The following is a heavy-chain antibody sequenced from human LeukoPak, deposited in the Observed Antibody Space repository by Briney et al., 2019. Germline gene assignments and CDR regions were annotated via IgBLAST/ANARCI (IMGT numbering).Heavy chain of an antibody. V-gene: IGHV1-8*01. CDR2: MNPNSGDT. J-gene: IGHJ4*02. CDR3: AGSSSTAGHT. D-gene: IGHD6-13*01. CDR1: EYTFTSYD. Sequence: ASVKVSCKASEYTFTSYDINWVRQATGQGLEWMGWMNPNSGDTGYEQKFQGRVTMTRNTSISTAYMGLSSLRSDDTAVYYCAGSSSTAGHTWGQGTLVTVSS.